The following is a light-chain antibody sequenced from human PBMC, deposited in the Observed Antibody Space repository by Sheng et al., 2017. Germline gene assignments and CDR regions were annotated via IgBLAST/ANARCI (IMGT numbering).Light chain of an antibody. CDR2: GAS. Sequence: ETVLTQSPGTLSLSPGERATLSCRATQDVPSNYLAWYQQKPGQAPRLLIYGASNRATGIPDRFSGGGSGTDFTLTISRLEPGDFAVYYCQQHNSLWTFGQGTKVEI. CDR3: QQHNSLWT. V-gene: IGKV3-20*01. CDR1: QDVPSNY. J-gene: IGKJ1*01.